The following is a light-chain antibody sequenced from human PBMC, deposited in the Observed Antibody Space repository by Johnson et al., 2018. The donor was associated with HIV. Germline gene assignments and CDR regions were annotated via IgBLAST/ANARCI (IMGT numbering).Light chain of an antibody. J-gene: IGLJ1*01. V-gene: IGLV1-51*02. CDR1: SSNIGNNY. CDR3: GTWDSSPSAYV. Sequence: QSVLTQPPSVSAAPGQKVTISCSGSSSNIGNNYVSWYQQLPGTAPKLLIYEKNKRPSGIPDRFSGSKSGTSATLGITGLQTGDEADYYFGTWDSSPSAYVFGTGTKVTVL. CDR2: EKN.